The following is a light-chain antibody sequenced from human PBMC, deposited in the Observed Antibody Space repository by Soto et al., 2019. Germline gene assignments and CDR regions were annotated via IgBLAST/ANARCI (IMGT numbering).Light chain of an antibody. CDR3: QQYGSSPRT. J-gene: IGKJ1*01. CDR1: QSVSSSY. V-gene: IGKV3-20*01. CDR2: GAS. Sequence: EIVLTQSPGTLSLSPGERATLSCRASQSVSSSYLAWYQQKPGQAPRLLIYGASSRAPGIPDRCSGSGAGTDCTLTISRLEPEDLAVYYCQQYGSSPRTFGQGTKVEIK.